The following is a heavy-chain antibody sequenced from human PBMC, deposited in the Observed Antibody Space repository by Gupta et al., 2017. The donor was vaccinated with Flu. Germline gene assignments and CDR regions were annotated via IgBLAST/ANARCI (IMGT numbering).Heavy chain of an antibody. J-gene: IGHJ4*02. CDR2: IRNKANSYAT. V-gene: IGHV3-73*02. CDR1: GFTFSVSA. Sequence: EVQLVESGGGLVQPGGSLKLSCAASGFTFSVSAMHWVRQASGQGLEWVGRIRNKANSYATAYAASVKGRFTISRDDTNNMAYLQMNSLKAEDTAVYYCARQGRAAEVDYWGQGTLVTVSS. CDR3: ARQGRAAEVDY.